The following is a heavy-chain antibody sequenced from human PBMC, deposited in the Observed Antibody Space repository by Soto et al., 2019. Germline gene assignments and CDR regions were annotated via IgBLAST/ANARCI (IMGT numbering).Heavy chain of an antibody. CDR2: ISNYNGDT. Sequence: QVHLVQSGGELKRPGASVKVSCRASGFSFTNIGITWVRQAPGQGLEWMGWISNYNGDTNYAQKFQDRVTVTTDTSTSTAYLELRSLRSDDTAVIYWARASRGDYCTGGCCYSAYWGQGTLVTVSS. J-gene: IGHJ4*02. V-gene: IGHV1-18*01. CDR3: ARASRGDYCTGGCCYSAY. CDR1: GFSFTNIG. D-gene: IGHD2-8*02.